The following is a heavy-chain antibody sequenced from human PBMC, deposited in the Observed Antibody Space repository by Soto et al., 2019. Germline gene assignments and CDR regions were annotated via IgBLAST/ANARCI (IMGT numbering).Heavy chain of an antibody. J-gene: IGHJ5*02. CDR2: ITAYNGNT. V-gene: IGHV1-18*01. CDR1: GYTFTSYG. D-gene: IGHD1-26*01. Sequence: QIQLVQSGAEVKKPGASVMVSCKASGYTFTSYGISWVRQAPGQGLDWMGWITAYNGNTNYAQKLQGRVIRTADTSTNTAYMELRSLRSDDTAVYYCARGGVGSTTTWFDPWGQGTLVTVSS. CDR3: ARGGVGSTTTWFDP.